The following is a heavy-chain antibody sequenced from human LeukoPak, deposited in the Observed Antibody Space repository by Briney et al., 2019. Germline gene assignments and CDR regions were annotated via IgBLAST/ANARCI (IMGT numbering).Heavy chain of an antibody. Sequence: SETLSLTCTVSGYSISSGYYWGWIRQPPGKGLEWIGNIYHSGSTYYNPSLKSRVTISVDTSKSQFSLNLSSVTAADTAVYYCVQVGALRYFDLWGRGTLVTVSS. CDR1: GYSISSGYY. V-gene: IGHV4-38-2*02. J-gene: IGHJ2*01. CDR3: VQVGALRYFDL. D-gene: IGHD1-26*01. CDR2: IYHSGST.